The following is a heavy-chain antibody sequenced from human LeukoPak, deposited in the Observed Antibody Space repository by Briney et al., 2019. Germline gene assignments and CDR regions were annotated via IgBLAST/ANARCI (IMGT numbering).Heavy chain of an antibody. J-gene: IGHJ4*02. Sequence: GGSLRLSCGASGFTFGSYGMHWVRQAPGKGLEWVAFIRYDGSNKYYADSVKGRFTISRDNAKNSLYLQMNSLRAEDMALYYCAKGCGGTKSPCLDYWGQGTLVTVSS. V-gene: IGHV3-30*02. CDR3: AKGCGGTKSPCLDY. CDR1: GFTFGSYG. CDR2: IRYDGSNK. D-gene: IGHD1-1*01.